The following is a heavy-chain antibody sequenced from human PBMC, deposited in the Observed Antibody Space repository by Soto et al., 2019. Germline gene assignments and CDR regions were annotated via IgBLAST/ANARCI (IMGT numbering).Heavy chain of an antibody. Sequence: PSQTLSLTCAISGDSVSAGSVAWNWIRQSPSRGLEWLGRTLYRSKWYNDYAVSVKSRISINPDTSKNQFSLQLNSVTPEDTAVYYCARDGEGIYWAFWGQGILVTVSS. J-gene: IGHJ4*02. CDR1: GDSVSAGSVA. D-gene: IGHD5-12*01. CDR2: TLYRSKWYN. CDR3: ARDGEGIYWAF. V-gene: IGHV6-1*01.